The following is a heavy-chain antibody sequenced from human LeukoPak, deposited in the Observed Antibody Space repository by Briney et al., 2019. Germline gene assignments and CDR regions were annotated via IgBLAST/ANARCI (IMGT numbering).Heavy chain of an antibody. Sequence: GRSLRLSXAASGFTFRSYAMSWVRQAPGKGLEWVSAISDGGGSTFYADSVKGRFTISRDNSKNTLYLQMNSLRAGDTAIYYCAKEYSSGWYVVDYWGQGTLVTVSS. CDR1: GFTFRSYA. CDR3: AKEYSSGWYVVDY. J-gene: IGHJ4*02. D-gene: IGHD6-19*01. V-gene: IGHV3-23*01. CDR2: ISDGGGST.